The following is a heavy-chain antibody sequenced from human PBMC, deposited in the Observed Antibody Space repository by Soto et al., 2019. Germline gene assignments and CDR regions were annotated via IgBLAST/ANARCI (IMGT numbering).Heavy chain of an antibody. CDR2: IRSKANNYAT. V-gene: IGHV3-73*01. CDR1: GFTFSGSA. J-gene: IGHJ4*02. CDR3: TILYDISRYYC. D-gene: IGHD3-22*01. Sequence: EVQLVESGGGLVQPGGSLKLSCAASGFTFSGSAMHWVRQASGKGLEWVGRIRSKANNYATAYAASVKGRFTISRDDLKNTAYLQMNILKTEDTAVYCCTILYDISRYYCWGQGTLVNVPS.